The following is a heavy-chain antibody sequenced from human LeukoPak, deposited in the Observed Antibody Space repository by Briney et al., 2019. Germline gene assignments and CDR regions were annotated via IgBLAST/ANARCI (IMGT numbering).Heavy chain of an antibody. J-gene: IGHJ4*02. CDR2: IYYSGST. V-gene: IGHV4-39*01. CDR3: AGGEWLVIFDY. D-gene: IGHD6-19*01. CDR1: GGSISSSSYY. Sequence: SETLSLTCTVSGGSISSSSYYWGWIRQPPGKGLEWIGSIYYSGSTYYNPSLKSRVTISVDTSKNQFSLKLSSVTAADTAVYYCAGGEWLVIFDYWGQGTLVTVSS.